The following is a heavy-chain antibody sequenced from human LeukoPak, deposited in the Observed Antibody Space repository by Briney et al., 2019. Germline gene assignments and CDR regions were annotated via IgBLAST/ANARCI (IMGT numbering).Heavy chain of an antibody. J-gene: IGHJ4*02. CDR2: ISDSGTGT. V-gene: IGHV3-23*01. CDR3: AINGGGDRGYGNFDY. Sequence: GGSLRLSCAASGFTFSSYAMTWVRQAPGKGLEGVSCISDSGTGTYYADSVKGRFTTSRDNAKNSLYLQMNSLRAEETAFYHCAINGGGDRGYGNFDYWGQGTLVTVSS. CDR1: GFTFSSYA. D-gene: IGHD5-12*01.